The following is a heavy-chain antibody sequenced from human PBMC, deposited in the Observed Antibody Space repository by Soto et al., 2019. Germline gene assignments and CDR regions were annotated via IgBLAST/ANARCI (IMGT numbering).Heavy chain of an antibody. V-gene: IGHV3-30-3*01. CDR3: ARSGFDWLLCDY. Sequence: PGGSLRLSCAASGFTFSSYAMHWVRQAPGKGLEWVAVISYDGSNKYYADSVKGRFTISRDNSKNTLYLQMNSLRAEDTAVYYCARSGFDWLLCDYWGQGTLVTVSS. D-gene: IGHD3-9*01. J-gene: IGHJ4*02. CDR1: GFTFSSYA. CDR2: ISYDGSNK.